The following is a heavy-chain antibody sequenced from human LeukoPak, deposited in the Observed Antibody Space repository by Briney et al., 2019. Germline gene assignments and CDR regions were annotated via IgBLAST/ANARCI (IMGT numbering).Heavy chain of an antibody. Sequence: SVKVSCKASGGTFSSYAISWVRQAPGQGLEWMGGLIPIFGTANYAQTFQGRVTITAGESTSTAYMELSSLRSEDTAVYYCAREKSVVVVAATRRETGIFDYWGEGTVVTVSS. CDR3: AREKSVVVVAATRRETGIFDY. V-gene: IGHV1-69*13. D-gene: IGHD2-15*01. CDR2: LIPIFGTA. J-gene: IGHJ4*02. CDR1: GGTFSSYA.